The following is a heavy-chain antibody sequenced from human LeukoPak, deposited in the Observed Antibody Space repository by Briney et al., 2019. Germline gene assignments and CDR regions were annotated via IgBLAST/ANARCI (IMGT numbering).Heavy chain of an antibody. D-gene: IGHD5-18*01. J-gene: IGHJ4*02. CDR2: IYDSGST. CDR3: ATDGGYSYNYDYYFDY. V-gene: IGHV4-59*01. CDR1: GGSFSGYY. Sequence: PSETLSLTCAVYGGSFSGYYWSWIRQPPGKGLEWIGYIYDSGSTNYNPSFKSRVTISIDTSKNQFSLKLSSVTAADTAVYYCATDGGYSYNYDYYFDYWGQGTLVTVSS.